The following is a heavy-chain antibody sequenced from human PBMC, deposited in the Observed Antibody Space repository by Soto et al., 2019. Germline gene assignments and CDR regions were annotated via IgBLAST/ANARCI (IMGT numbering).Heavy chain of an antibody. D-gene: IGHD3-10*01. CDR2: ISYDGSDK. V-gene: IGHV3-30*03. CDR1: GFPFTSYG. Sequence: QVQLVESGGGVVQPGRSLRLSCAASGFPFTSYGMHWVREGPDKGLEWVAIISYDGSDKYYADCVKGLFTISRDKSKKNLYLLMNSLRPEDTALDYCVGGQYYFDYRGQGTLVIVSS. J-gene: IGHJ4*02. CDR3: VGGQYYFDY.